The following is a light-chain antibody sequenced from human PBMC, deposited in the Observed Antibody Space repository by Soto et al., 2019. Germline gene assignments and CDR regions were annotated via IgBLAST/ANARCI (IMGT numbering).Light chain of an antibody. CDR2: WAS. J-gene: IGKJ4*01. CDR1: QSVLYSTNNKNY. CDR3: QQYYSTPLT. Sequence: DIVMTQSPDSLGVSLGEWATINCKSSQSVLYSTNNKNYLAWYQQKPGQPPKLLIYWASTRESGVPDRFSGSGSGTDFSLTISSLQAEDVAVYYCQQYYSTPLTFGGGTKVEIK. V-gene: IGKV4-1*01.